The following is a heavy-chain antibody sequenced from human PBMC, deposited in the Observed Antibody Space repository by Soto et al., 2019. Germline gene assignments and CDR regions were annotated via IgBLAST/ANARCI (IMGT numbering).Heavy chain of an antibody. CDR2: IKSDGSNI. D-gene: IGHD3-10*01. Sequence: EVQLVESGGGLVQPGGSLRLSCAASGFTFSSYWMHWVRQAPGKGLVWVSRIKSDGSNINYADSVKGRFTISRDNAKNTLYLQMNSLRAEDPAIYYCARGGFSGSGSFIQGDYWGQGTRVTVSS. J-gene: IGHJ4*02. CDR3: ARGGFSGSGSFIQGDY. CDR1: GFTFSSYW. V-gene: IGHV3-74*01.